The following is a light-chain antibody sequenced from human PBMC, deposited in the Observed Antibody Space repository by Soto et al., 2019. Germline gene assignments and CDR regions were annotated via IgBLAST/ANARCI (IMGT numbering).Light chain of an antibody. CDR3: QEYFQWPPGM. CDR2: DAY. CDR1: QFVSTR. V-gene: IGKV3-15*01. Sequence: EIVVTQSPATLSASPGERVTLTCRASQFVSTRLAWYQQRPGQVPRLLIYDAYTRALGISARFSGSGSGTECTLTISSLQSEDFALYYCQEYFQWPPGMFGPGTKVDIK. J-gene: IGKJ1*01.